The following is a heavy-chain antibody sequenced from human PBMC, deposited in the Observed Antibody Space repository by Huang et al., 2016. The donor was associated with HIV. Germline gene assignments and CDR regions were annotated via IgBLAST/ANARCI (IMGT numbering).Heavy chain of an antibody. CDR1: GFPFRTDT. Sequence: QVKLVESGGGVVQPGISLRLSCAASGFPFRTDTFHWVRRAPGKGLEWVAGISYNGGKKFYADSVKGRFTISRDNSKNTVYLEVSSPRPEDSAVYYCTREFTTSVQFFDLWGQGTLVTVSS. D-gene: IGHD4-4*01. J-gene: IGHJ4*02. CDR3: TREFTTSVQFFDL. CDR2: ISYNGGKK. V-gene: IGHV3-30*04.